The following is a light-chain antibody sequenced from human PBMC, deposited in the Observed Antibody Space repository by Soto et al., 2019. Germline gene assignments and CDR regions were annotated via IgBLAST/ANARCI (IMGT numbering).Light chain of an antibody. CDR1: QSVSSY. Sequence: IVMTQSPVTLSVSPGEIATLSCRARQSVSSYLAWYQQRPGQATRLLMYAASTPATGIPARFSGSGSGTEFSLTISGLQSEDFVVYFCQQYDKWPLTFGEGTKVEMK. CDR2: AAS. J-gene: IGKJ4*01. V-gene: IGKV3-15*01. CDR3: QQYDKWPLT.